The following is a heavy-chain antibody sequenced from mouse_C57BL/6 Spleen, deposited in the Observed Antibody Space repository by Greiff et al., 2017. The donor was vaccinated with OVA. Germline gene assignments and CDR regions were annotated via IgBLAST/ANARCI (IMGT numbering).Heavy chain of an antibody. CDR1: GFNIKDDY. V-gene: IGHV14-4*01. D-gene: IGHD1-1*01. CDR2: IDPENGDT. J-gene: IGHJ2*01. CDR3: TYYYGSSYDYFDY. Sequence: VQLQQSGAELVRPGASVKLSCTASGFNIKDDYMHWVKQRPEQGLEWIGWIDPENGDTAYASKFQGKATITADTSSNTAYLQLSSLTSEDTAVYYCTYYYGSSYDYFDYWGQGTTLTVSA.